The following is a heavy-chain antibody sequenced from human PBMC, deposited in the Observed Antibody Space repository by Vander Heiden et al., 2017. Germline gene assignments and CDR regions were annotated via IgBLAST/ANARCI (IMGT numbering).Heavy chain of an antibody. D-gene: IGHD4-17*01. CDR1: GFTFSSYG. CDR2: IWYDGSNK. CDR3: ARWGRFDYVLYPFDY. Sequence: QVQLVESGGGVVQPGRSLRLSCAASGFTFSSYGMHWVRQAPGKGLEWVAVIWYDGSNKYYADSVKGRFTISRDNSKNTLYLQMNSLRAEDTAVYYCARWGRFDYVLYPFDYWGQGTLVTVSS. J-gene: IGHJ4*02. V-gene: IGHV3-33*01.